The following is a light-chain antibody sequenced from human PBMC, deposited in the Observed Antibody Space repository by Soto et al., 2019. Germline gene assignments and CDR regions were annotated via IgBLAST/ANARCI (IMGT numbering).Light chain of an antibody. J-gene: IGKJ1*01. Sequence: EIVLTQSPGSLSLSPGQRATLSCRASQSVDTTFFAWYQKKPGQAPRLLIYGASNRATGIPDRFSGSASGTDFYIFNSKLETEDFAVYYFQQYMSSVTFGQGTKVEIK. CDR3: QQYMSSVT. V-gene: IGKV3-20*01. CDR2: GAS. CDR1: QSVDTTF.